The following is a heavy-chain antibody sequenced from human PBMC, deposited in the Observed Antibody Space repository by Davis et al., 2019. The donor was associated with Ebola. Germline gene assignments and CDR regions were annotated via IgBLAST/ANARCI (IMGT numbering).Heavy chain of an antibody. D-gene: IGHD3-22*01. J-gene: IGHJ4*02. CDR3: VGLYYYDSSGGVDY. Sequence: MPSETLSLTCAAYGGSFSSYYWSWIRQPPGKGLEWIGYIYYSGSTNYNPSLKSRVTISVDTSKNQFSLKLSSVTAADTAVYYCVGLYYYDSSGGVDYWGQGTLVTVSS. V-gene: IGHV4-59*01. CDR2: IYYSGST. CDR1: GGSFSSYY.